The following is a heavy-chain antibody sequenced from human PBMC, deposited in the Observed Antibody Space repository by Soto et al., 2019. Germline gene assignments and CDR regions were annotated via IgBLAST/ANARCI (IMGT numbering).Heavy chain of an antibody. V-gene: IGHV1-8*01. CDR1: GYTFTSYD. J-gene: IGHJ5*02. CDR2: MNANSGKT. D-gene: IGHD4-17*01. Sequence: QVQLAQSGAEVKKPGASVKVSCKASGYTFTSYDINWVRQATGQGLEWMGWMNANSGKTGYAQKFQGRVTMTRNTCISTAYMELSSLRSEDTAVYYCARGYWVTTVARMYNWFDPWGQGTLVTVSS. CDR3: ARGYWVTTVARMYNWFDP.